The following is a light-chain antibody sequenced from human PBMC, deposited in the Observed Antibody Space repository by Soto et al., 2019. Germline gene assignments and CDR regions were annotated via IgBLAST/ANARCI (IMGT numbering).Light chain of an antibody. CDR2: GTS. V-gene: IGKV1-39*01. Sequence: IQLTQSPSSLSASVGDRVTITCRASQDIRSDLNWYQQKPGKAPKRLIYGTSGLQDGVPSRFSGSGSGTDFTLTISSLQPEDFATYYCQQSYRTPITFGQGTRLEIK. CDR1: QDIRSD. J-gene: IGKJ5*01. CDR3: QQSYRTPIT.